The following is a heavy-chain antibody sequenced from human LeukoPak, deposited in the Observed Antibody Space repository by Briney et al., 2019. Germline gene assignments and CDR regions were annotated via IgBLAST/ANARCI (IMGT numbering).Heavy chain of an antibody. CDR1: GFTFSSYG. V-gene: IGHV3-30*18. Sequence: AGGSLRLSCAASGFTFSSYGMHWVRQAPGKGLEWVAVISYDGSNKYYSDSVKGRFTISRDNSKNTLYLQMNSLRAEDTAVYYCAKEGKNYYDSSGYAFPDYWGQGTLVTVSS. CDR2: ISYDGSNK. J-gene: IGHJ4*02. D-gene: IGHD3-22*01. CDR3: AKEGKNYYDSSGYAFPDY.